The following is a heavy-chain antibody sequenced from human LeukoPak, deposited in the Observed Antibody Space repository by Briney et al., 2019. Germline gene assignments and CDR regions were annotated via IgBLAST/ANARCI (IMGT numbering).Heavy chain of an antibody. D-gene: IGHD3-22*01. CDR2: IYTSGGT. CDR3: ARGVFYYDTSGRGYYFDY. J-gene: IGHJ4*02. V-gene: IGHV4-4*07. CDR1: GGSIGSYY. Sequence: SETLSLTCTVSGGSIGSYYGSWIRQPAGKGLEWIGRIYTSGGTVYNPSLKSRVTMSVDTSKNQFSLKLSSVTAADTAVYYCARGVFYYDTSGRGYYFDYWGQGTLVTVSS.